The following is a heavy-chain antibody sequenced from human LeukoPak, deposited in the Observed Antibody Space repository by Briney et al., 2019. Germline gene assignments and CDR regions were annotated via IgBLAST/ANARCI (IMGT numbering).Heavy chain of an antibody. D-gene: IGHD1-1*01. J-gene: IGHJ4*02. V-gene: IGHV4-34*01. CDR1: GGSFSGYY. CDR3: ARVTEWNDFDY. Sequence: SETLSLTCAVYGGSFSGYYWSWIRQPPGKGLEWIGEINHSGSTNYNPSLKSRVTISVDTSKNQFSLKLSSVTAADTAVYYCARVTEWNDFDYWGQGTLVTVSS. CDR2: INHSGST.